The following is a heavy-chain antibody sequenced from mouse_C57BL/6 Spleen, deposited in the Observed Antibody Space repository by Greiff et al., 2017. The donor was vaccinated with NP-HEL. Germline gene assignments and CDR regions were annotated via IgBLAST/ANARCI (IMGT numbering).Heavy chain of an antibody. CDR3: TRESNYEGWYFDV. V-gene: IGHV1-15*01. Sequence: VKLMESGAELVRPGASVTLSCKASGYTFTDYEMHWVKQTPVHGLEWIGAIDPETGGTAYNQKFKGKAILTADKSSSTAYMELRSLTSEDSAVYYCTRESNYEGWYFDVWGTGTTVTVSS. CDR2: IDPETGGT. J-gene: IGHJ1*03. CDR1: GYTFTDYE. D-gene: IGHD2-4*01.